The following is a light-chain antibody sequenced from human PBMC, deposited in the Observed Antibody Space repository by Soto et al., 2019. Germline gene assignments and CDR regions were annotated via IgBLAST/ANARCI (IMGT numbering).Light chain of an antibody. CDR2: SAS. CDR3: QQYGSAPYT. J-gene: IGKJ2*01. V-gene: IGKV3-15*01. CDR1: QNVITN. Sequence: EILMTQSPATLSVSPGERATLSCRASQNVITNLAWYQQRPGHTPRLLIYSASTRVTGIPDRFSGSGSGTEFTLTISSLQSEDFAVYYCQQYGSAPYTFGQETRLEI.